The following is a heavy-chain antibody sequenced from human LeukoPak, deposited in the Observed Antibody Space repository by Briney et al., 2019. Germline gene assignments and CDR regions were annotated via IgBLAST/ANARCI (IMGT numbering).Heavy chain of an antibody. Sequence: GRSLRLSCTASGFTFSSYAMHWVRQAPGKGLEWVAVISYDGSNKYYADSVKGRFTISRDNSKNTLYLQMNSLRAEETAVYYCARAYFPIATTSYFDYWGKGTLVTVSS. J-gene: IGHJ4*02. D-gene: IGHD6-13*01. CDR2: ISYDGSNK. V-gene: IGHV3-30*04. CDR1: GFTFSSYA. CDR3: ARAYFPIATTSYFDY.